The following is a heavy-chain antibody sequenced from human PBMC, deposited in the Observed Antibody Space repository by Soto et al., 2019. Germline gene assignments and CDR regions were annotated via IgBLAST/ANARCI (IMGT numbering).Heavy chain of an antibody. CDR1: GGSISSSSYY. D-gene: IGHD4-17*01. CDR3: ARRSNDYGDYV. CDR2: IYYSGSP. V-gene: IGHV4-39*01. Sequence: QLQLQESGPGLVKPSETLSLTCTVSGGSISSSSYYWGWIRQPPGKGLEWIGSIYYSGSPYYNPSLKSRVIISGDRSKNQSSLKLSSVSAADTAVYYCARRSNDYGDYVWGQGTLVTVFS. J-gene: IGHJ4*02.